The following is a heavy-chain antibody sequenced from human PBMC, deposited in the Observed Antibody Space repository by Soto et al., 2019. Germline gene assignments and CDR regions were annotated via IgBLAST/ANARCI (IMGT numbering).Heavy chain of an antibody. Sequence: PGGSLRLSCAASGFTFNTYSMTWVRQAPGQGLEWVSSISNTGAHIYYADSVRGRFTISRDNAKNSPYLQMNSLTAEDTAVYYCVRERQFVRDFYYGMDVWGRGTTVTVSS. J-gene: IGHJ6*02. CDR1: GFTFNTYS. V-gene: IGHV3-21*01. D-gene: IGHD6-6*01. CDR2: ISNTGAHI. CDR3: VRERQFVRDFYYGMDV.